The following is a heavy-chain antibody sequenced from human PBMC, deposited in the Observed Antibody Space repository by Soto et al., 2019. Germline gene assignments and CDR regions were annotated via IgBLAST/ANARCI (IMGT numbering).Heavy chain of an antibody. Sequence: QITLKEFGPTLVKPTQTLTLTCTFSGFSLSTRGVGVGWIRQPPGKALEWLALIFWDDDTRYNPSLKTRLTITQDTSKNQVVLRMTNMDPVDTSTYYCAHIRLRYFDLSFDPWGQGTLVTVSS. J-gene: IGHJ5*02. D-gene: IGHD3-9*01. CDR2: IFWDDDT. CDR3: AHIRLRYFDLSFDP. V-gene: IGHV2-5*02. CDR1: GFSLSTRGVG.